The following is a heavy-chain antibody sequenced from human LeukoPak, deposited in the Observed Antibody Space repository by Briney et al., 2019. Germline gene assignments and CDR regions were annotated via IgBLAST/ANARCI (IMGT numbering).Heavy chain of an antibody. CDR1: GGSISSYY. D-gene: IGHD6-13*01. V-gene: IGHV4-4*07. CDR2: IYASGNT. CDR3: ARGRGSSWYYFDS. J-gene: IGHJ4*02. Sequence: SETLSLTCTVSGGSISSYYWSWVRQPAGKGLEWIGRIYASGNTNYNPSLRGRVIMTVDTSKNQFSLNLSSVTAADTAVYYCARGRGSSWYYFDSWGQGTLVTVSS.